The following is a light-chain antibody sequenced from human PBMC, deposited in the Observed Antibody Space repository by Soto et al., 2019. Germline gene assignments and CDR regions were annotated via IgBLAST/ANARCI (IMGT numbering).Light chain of an antibody. CDR1: QSVISSY. CDR2: ETS. Sequence: EIVLTQSPGTLSLSPGERATLSCRTSQSVISSYLAWYQQKPGQAPRLLIYETSTRATGTPDRFSGSGSGTDFTLTINKLEPEDFAVYYCQQFGGSPLYTFGQGTKLE. J-gene: IGKJ2*01. V-gene: IGKV3-20*01. CDR3: QQFGGSPLYT.